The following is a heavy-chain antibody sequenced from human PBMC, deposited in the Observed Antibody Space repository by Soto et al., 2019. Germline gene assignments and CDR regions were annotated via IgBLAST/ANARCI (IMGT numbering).Heavy chain of an antibody. CDR3: ARDRSTYGGGGTGEVKENWFDP. CDR2: AYYSGST. CDR1: GGSISHYY. D-gene: IGHD2-8*01. Sequence: SETMSLTCTVSGGSISHYYWSWIRQSPGKGLEWIGYAYYSGSTDYNPSLKSRVTMSVDTSKNQVSLKLNSVTTADTAVYYCARDRSTYGGGGTGEVKENWFDPWGPGTLVTVSS. J-gene: IGHJ5*02. V-gene: IGHV4-59*01.